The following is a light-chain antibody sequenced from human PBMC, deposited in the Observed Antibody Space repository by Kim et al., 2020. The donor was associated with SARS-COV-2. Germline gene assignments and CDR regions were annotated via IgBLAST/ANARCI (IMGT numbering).Light chain of an antibody. CDR3: QVWDSSSDSVV. V-gene: IGLV3-21*04. CDR2: YDS. Sequence: APGETAIVTCGEDNIGANSVHWYQQKPGQAPVLVIYYDSDRPSGVPERFSGSNSGNTATLTISRVEPGDEADYHCQVWDSSSDSVVFGGGTQLTVL. CDR1: NIGANS. J-gene: IGLJ2*01.